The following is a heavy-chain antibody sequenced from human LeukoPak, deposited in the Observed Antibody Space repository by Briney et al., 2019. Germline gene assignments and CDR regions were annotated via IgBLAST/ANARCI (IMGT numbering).Heavy chain of an antibody. CDR1: GCSVSSSNW. CDR2: IYLSGST. Sequence: PSGTLSLTCPFSGCSVSSSNWWSWVRQPPGKGRDWVGEIYLSGSTNYNPSIKSRVTISVDKSKNQFSLKLSSVTAADTAVYYCARDLSGTYYYDSSGYPRWSQGTLVTVSS. D-gene: IGHD3-22*01. CDR3: ARDLSGTYYYDSSGYPR. V-gene: IGHV4-4*02. J-gene: IGHJ4*02.